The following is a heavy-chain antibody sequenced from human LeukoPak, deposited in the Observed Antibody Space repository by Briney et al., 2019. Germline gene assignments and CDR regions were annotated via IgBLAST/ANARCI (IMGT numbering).Heavy chain of an antibody. CDR3: ARVDRRGYSDYTAILPDY. Sequence: GESLKISCQGSGYNFISNWIGWVRQTPGKGLECLGIIYPHDSETIYSPSFQGQVTVSADKSISTAYLQWNSLKASDTAMYYCARVDRRGYSDYTAILPDYWGQGTLVTVSS. D-gene: IGHD5-12*01. J-gene: IGHJ4*02. CDR1: GYNFISNW. V-gene: IGHV5-51*01. CDR2: IYPHDSET.